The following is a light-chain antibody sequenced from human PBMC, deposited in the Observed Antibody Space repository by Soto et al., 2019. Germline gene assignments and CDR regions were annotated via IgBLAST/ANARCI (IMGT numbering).Light chain of an antibody. Sequence: DSQMTQSPSSLSASVGDRVTITCRASQGIRNDLCGYQQKPGKAPERLIYAPSSLQSGVPSRFTDRRSWTEFTLTISSLQPEDFATYYGLQHDRYPRTLGQGTKVEIK. CDR3: LQHDRYPRT. CDR2: APS. V-gene: IGKV1-17*01. J-gene: IGKJ1*01. CDR1: QGIRND.